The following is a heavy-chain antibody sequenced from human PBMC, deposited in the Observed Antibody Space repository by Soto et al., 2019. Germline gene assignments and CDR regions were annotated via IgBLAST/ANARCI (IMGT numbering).Heavy chain of an antibody. V-gene: IGHV1-69*02. CDR2: VNPIVGMS. CDR3: ATSYGSGSADFDY. Sequence: QVQLVQSGAEVKKPGSSVKVSCTASGGTFNSYTINWVRQAPGQGLEWVGRVNPIVGMSNSAQKFQGRVTITADKSTSKAYMDLTSLKSEDTAVYYCATSYGSGSADFDYWGQGTLVTGSS. J-gene: IGHJ4*02. CDR1: GGTFNSYT. D-gene: IGHD3-10*01.